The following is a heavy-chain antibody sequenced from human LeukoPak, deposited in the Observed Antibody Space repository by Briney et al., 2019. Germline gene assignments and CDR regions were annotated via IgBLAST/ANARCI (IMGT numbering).Heavy chain of an antibody. Sequence: GGSLRLSCAASGLTFSSYSMNWVRQAPGKGLEWVSSICSSSSYIYYADSVKGRFTISRDNAKNSLYLQMNSLRAEDTAVYYCARESDMTTATTSNYYGMDVWGKGTTVTVSS. CDR3: ARESDMTTATTSNYYGMDV. CDR2: ICSSSSYI. V-gene: IGHV3-21*01. J-gene: IGHJ6*04. D-gene: IGHD4-11*01. CDR1: GLTFSSYS.